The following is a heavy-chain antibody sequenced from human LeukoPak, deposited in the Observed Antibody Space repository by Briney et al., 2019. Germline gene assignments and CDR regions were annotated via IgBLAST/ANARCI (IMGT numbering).Heavy chain of an antibody. V-gene: IGHV3-30-3*01. D-gene: IGHD6-13*01. Sequence: PGGSLRLSCAASGFTFSSYAMHWVRQAPGKGLEWVAVISYDGSNKYYADSVKGRFTISRDNSKNTLYLQMNSLRAEDTAVYYCARDNDSSSWYVPGAFDIWGQGTMVTVSS. J-gene: IGHJ3*02. CDR3: ARDNDSSSWYVPGAFDI. CDR1: GFTFSSYA. CDR2: ISYDGSNK.